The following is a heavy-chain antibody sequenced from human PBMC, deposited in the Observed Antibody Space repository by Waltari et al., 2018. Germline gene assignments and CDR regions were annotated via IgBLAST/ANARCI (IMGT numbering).Heavy chain of an antibody. CDR1: GYSISSGYY. Sequence: QVQLQESGPGLVKPSETLSLTCAVSGYSISSGYYWGWIRQPPGKGLAWIGSIYHSGSTYYNPSLKSRVTISVDTSKNQFSLRLTSVTAADSAVYYCARDKMLLRTMDVWGQGTTVVVSS. CDR2: IYHSGST. CDR3: ARDKMLLRTMDV. D-gene: IGHD2-8*01. J-gene: IGHJ6*02. V-gene: IGHV4-38-2*02.